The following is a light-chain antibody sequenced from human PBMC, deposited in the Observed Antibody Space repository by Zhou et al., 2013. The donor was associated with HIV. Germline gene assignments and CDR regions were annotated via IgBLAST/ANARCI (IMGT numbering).Light chain of an antibody. V-gene: IGKV3-20*01. CDR3: QQYGSSP. Sequence: EIVLTQSPDTLSLSPGEGATLSCRASQTVSSNYLAWYQQKPGQAPRLLIYAASTRATGIPDRFSGSGSGTDFTLTISRLEPEDFAVYYCQQYGSSPFGQGTKVEIK. CDR1: QTVSSNY. CDR2: AAS. J-gene: IGKJ1*01.